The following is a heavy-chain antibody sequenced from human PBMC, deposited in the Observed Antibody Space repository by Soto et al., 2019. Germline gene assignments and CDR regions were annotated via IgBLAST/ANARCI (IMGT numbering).Heavy chain of an antibody. D-gene: IGHD3-9*01. J-gene: IGHJ5*02. CDR1: GFTFSSYA. CDR2: ISGSGGST. CDR3: PKDYKKLRYVHWFGP. Sequence: GGSLRLSCAASGFTFSSYAMSWVRQAPGKGLEWVSAISGSGGSTYYADSVKGRFTISRDNSKNTLYLQMNSLRAEDTAVYYCPKDYKKLRYVHWFGPWGQGTLVTVSS. V-gene: IGHV3-23*01.